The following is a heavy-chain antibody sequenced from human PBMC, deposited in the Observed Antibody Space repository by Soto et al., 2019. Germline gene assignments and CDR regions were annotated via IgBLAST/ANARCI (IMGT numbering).Heavy chain of an antibody. V-gene: IGHV4-30-2*01. CDR3: ARGMTTVTTFDY. CDR2: IYHSGST. Sequence: ALEPLSDTWAVSGGSISSGGYSRSWIRQPPGKGLEWIGYIYHSGSTYYNPSLKSRVTISVDRSKNQISLKLSSVTAADTAVYYCARGMTTVTTFDYWGQGTLVTVSS. J-gene: IGHJ4*02. CDR1: GGSISSGGYS. D-gene: IGHD4-17*01.